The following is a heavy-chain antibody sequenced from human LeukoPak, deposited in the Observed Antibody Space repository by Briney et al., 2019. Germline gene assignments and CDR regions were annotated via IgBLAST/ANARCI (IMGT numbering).Heavy chain of an antibody. CDR1: GGSFSRSRYY. D-gene: IGHD4-4*01. CDR2: IYYSGST. CDR3: ARLDSTYYYYGMDV. Sequence: PSETLSLTCAVYGGSFSRSRYYWSWLRQPPGKGLEWIGYIYYSGSTNYNPSLKIRVTISVDTSKNQFSLKLSSVTAADTAVYYCARLDSTYYYYGMDVWGQGTTVTVSS. J-gene: IGHJ6*02. V-gene: IGHV4-61*01.